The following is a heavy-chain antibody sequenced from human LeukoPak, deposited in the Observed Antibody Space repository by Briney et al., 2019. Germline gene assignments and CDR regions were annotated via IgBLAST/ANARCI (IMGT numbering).Heavy chain of an antibody. CDR2: ISTSGSSI. D-gene: IGHD3-22*01. Sequence: GGSLRLSCAASGFTFSTYEINWVRQAPGKGLEWLSHISTSGSSIHYADSVKGRFTISRDNAKNSLYLQMNSLRAEDTAVYYCARVGGSGYYYLAWPRDYWGQGTLVTVSS. CDR3: ARVGGSGYYYLAWPRDY. CDR1: GFTFSTYE. V-gene: IGHV3-48*03. J-gene: IGHJ4*02.